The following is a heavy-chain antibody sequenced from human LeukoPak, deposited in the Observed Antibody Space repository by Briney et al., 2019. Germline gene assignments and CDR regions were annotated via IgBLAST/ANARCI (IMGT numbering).Heavy chain of an antibody. V-gene: IGHV3-7*01. Sequence: GGSLRLSCAASGFTFRMYWMSWVRQAPGKGLEWVASINQDGTEKQYVDSRAGRFNISRDNAKSSLCLQLNSLRAEDTAVYYCARSYASGSYESVPFDDWGLGTLVTVSS. D-gene: IGHD3-10*01. J-gene: IGHJ4*02. CDR2: INQDGTEK. CDR3: ARSYASGSYESVPFDD. CDR1: GFTFRMYW.